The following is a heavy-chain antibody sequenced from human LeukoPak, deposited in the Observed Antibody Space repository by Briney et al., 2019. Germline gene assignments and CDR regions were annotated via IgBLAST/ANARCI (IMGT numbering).Heavy chain of an antibody. CDR3: AKWGDYDVLTGYYDSDY. CDR1: GFTFSNYA. J-gene: IGHJ4*02. D-gene: IGHD3-9*01. Sequence: GGSLRLSCAASGFTFSNYAMSWVRQAPGKGLEWVSAVSGRDDSTYYADSVKGRFTISRDTSKNTLYLQMNSLRAEDTAVYYCAKWGDYDVLTGYYDSDYWGQGTLVTVSS. CDR2: VSGRDDST. V-gene: IGHV3-23*01.